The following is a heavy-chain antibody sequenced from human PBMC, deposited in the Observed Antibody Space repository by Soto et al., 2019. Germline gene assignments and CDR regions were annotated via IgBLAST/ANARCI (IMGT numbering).Heavy chain of an antibody. J-gene: IGHJ4*02. D-gene: IGHD2-15*01. CDR1: GFTFSSYG. CDR2: IWYDGSNK. V-gene: IGHV3-33*01. CDR3: ARGLYCSGGSCYPFYFDY. Sequence: GGSLRLSCAASGFTFSSYGMHWVRQAPGKGLEWVAVIWYDGSNKYYADSVKGRFTISRDNSKNTLYLQMNSLRAEDTAVYYCARGLYCSGGSCYPFYFDYWGQGTLVTVSS.